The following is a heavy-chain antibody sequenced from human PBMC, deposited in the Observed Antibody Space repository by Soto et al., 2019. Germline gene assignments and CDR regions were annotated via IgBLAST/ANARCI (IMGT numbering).Heavy chain of an antibody. CDR3: AKVSGGSYHDY. CDR2: ISPGSRYP. J-gene: IGHJ4*02. Sequence: PGGSLRLSCAGSGFTFGDSYMSWIRQAPGKELEWLSYISPGSRYPAYADSVKGRFTISRDNAKRSLYLQMNSLRAEDTAVYYCAKVSGGSYHDYWGQGTLVTVSS. V-gene: IGHV3-11*06. CDR1: GFTFGDSY. D-gene: IGHD1-26*01.